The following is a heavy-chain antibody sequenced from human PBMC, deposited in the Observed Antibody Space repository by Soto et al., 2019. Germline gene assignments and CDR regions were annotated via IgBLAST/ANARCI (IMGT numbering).Heavy chain of an antibody. CDR1: GYTFTTYY. V-gene: IGHV1-46*01. CDR2: IDPSGGGT. D-gene: IGHD2-15*01. J-gene: IGHJ5*02. CDR3: ARDRVDCSGGNCWRWVEDT. Sequence: QVQLVQSGAEVKKPGASVKVSCKASGYTFTTYYMHWVRQAPGQGLEWMGIIDPSGGGTSYAQKFQGRLTMTRDTSTTTVYMELSSLRSEDTAVYYCARDRVDCSGGNCWRWVEDTWGQGTLVTVSS.